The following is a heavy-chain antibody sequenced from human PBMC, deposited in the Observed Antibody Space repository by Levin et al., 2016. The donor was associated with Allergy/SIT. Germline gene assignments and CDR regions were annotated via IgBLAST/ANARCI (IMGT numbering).Heavy chain of an antibody. CDR3: ARESRDGYSQLYWYFDL. Sequence: SETLSLTCAISGDSVSSNSAAWNWIRQSPSRGLEWLGRTYYRSKWYNDYAVSVKSRITINPDTSKNQFSLQLNSVTPEDTAVYYCARESRDGYSQLYWYFDLWGRGTLVTVSS. D-gene: IGHD5-24*01. V-gene: IGHV6-1*01. CDR1: GDSVSSNSAA. CDR2: TYYRSKWYN. J-gene: IGHJ2*01.